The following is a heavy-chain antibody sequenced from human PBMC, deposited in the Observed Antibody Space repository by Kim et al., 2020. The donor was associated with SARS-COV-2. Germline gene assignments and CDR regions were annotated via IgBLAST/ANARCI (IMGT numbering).Heavy chain of an antibody. Sequence: GDSVYYADSVKGRCTISRDNAKNSLYLQMNSLRADDTAVYYCARIYDGGDYWGQGTLVTVSS. J-gene: IGHJ4*02. CDR3: ARIYDGGDY. CDR2: GDSV. D-gene: IGHD5-12*01. V-gene: IGHV3-11*01.